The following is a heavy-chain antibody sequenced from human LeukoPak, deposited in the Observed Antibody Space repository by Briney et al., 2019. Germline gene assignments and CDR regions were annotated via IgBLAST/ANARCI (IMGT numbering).Heavy chain of an antibody. D-gene: IGHD6-19*01. J-gene: IGHJ5*02. Sequence: NTGGSLRLSCVASGFTFSSHGMNWVRQAPGKGLEWVSSITSSSSYIYYADSVKGRFTISRDNAKNSLYLQMNSLRAEDTAVYYCAREMLAAVAAQSWGQGTLVTVSS. CDR3: AREMLAAVAAQS. V-gene: IGHV3-21*01. CDR2: ITSSSSYI. CDR1: GFTFSSHG.